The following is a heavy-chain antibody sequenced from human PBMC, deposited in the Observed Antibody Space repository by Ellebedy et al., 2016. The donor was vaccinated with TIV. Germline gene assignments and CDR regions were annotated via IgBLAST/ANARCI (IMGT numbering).Heavy chain of an antibody. CDR2: ISWNSGSI. Sequence: SLKISCAASGFTFDDYAMHWVRQAPGKGLEWVSGISWNSGSIGYADSVKGRFTISRDNAKNSLYLQMNSLRAEDTALYYCAKGGGDCSGGSCYSDYGMDVWGQGTTVTVSS. CDR3: AKGGGDCSGGSCYSDYGMDV. V-gene: IGHV3-9*01. J-gene: IGHJ6*02. CDR1: GFTFDDYA. D-gene: IGHD2-15*01.